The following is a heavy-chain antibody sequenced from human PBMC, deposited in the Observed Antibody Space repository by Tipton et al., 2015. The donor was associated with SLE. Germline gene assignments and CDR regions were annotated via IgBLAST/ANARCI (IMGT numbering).Heavy chain of an antibody. Sequence: TLSLTCAVYGGPFSGYYWTWIRQPPGKGLEWIGEINHSGNTNFNSSLKSRVTISVDTSRNQFSLKLTSVTAADTAVYFCARVPLGQRQTGYWYFDLWGRGTLVTVSS. CDR1: GGPFSGYY. V-gene: IGHV4-34*01. CDR2: INHSGNT. J-gene: IGHJ2*01. CDR3: ARVPLGQRQTGYWYFDL. D-gene: IGHD1/OR15-1a*01.